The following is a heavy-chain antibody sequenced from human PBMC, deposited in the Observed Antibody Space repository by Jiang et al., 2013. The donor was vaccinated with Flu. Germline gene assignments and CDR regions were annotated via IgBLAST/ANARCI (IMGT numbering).Heavy chain of an antibody. CDR2: ITPIATA. CDR1: RGTFSTYG. D-gene: IGHD2-2*01. V-gene: IGHV1-69*01. J-gene: IGHJ6*02. Sequence: GAEVKKPGSSVKVSCKAPRGTFSTYGISWVRQAPGQGLEWMGGITPIATANYAQNFQGRLTITADESTSTAYMELSSLRSEDTAVYFCARPVPLAPVYYAMDVWGHGTPVTVSS. CDR3: ARPVPLAPVYYAMDV.